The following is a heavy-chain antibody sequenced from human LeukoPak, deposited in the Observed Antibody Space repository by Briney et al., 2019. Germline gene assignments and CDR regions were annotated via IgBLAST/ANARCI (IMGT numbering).Heavy chain of an antibody. J-gene: IGHJ5*02. D-gene: IGHD2-2*01. Sequence: KPGESLKISCKGSGYSFTSYWIGWVRQMPGKGLEWMGIIYPGDSDTRYSPSFQGQVTISADKSISTAYLQWSSLKASDTAMYYCARVYCSSTSCPENWFDPWGQGTLATVSS. V-gene: IGHV5-51*01. CDR1: GYSFTSYW. CDR3: ARVYCSSTSCPENWFDP. CDR2: IYPGDSDT.